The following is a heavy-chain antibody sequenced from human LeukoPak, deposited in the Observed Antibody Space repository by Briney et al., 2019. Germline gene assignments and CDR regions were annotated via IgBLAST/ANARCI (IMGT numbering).Heavy chain of an antibody. V-gene: IGHV3-20*04. CDR1: GFTFDDYG. J-gene: IGHJ6*04. D-gene: IGHD3-10*02. CDR3: AELGITMIGGV. Sequence: GGSLRLSCAASGFTFDDYGMSWVRQAPGKGLEWVSGINWNGGSTGYEDSVKGRFTISRDNAESSLYLQMNSLRAEDTAVYYCAELGITMIGGVWGKGTTVTISS. CDR2: INWNGGST.